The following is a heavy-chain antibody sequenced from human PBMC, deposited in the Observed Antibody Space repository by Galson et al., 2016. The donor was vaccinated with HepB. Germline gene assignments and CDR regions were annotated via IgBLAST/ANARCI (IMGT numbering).Heavy chain of an antibody. J-gene: IGHJ6*02. CDR1: RVPFISYS. D-gene: IGHD2-15*01. CDR3: ARDGYCSGGSCSYYGMDV. Sequence: SLRLSCAASRVPFISYSMHWVRQAPGKGLEWVALLSHDGRFKYYADSVKGRFTISRDNSKNMLHLQMNSLRPEDTGLYFCARDGYCSGGSCSYYGMDVWGQGTTVTVSS. V-gene: IGHV3-30*04. CDR2: LSHDGRFK.